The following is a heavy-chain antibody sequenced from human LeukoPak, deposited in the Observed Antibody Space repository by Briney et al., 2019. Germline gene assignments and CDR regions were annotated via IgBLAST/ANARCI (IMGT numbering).Heavy chain of an antibody. CDR3: ATRSGYYYAFDI. J-gene: IGHJ3*02. CDR1: GGTFSSYA. CDR2: IIPIFGTA. V-gene: IGHV1-69*13. D-gene: IGHD3-22*01. Sequence: GASVKVSCKASGGTFSSYAISWVRQAPGQGLEWMGGIIPIFGTANYAQKFQGRVTITADESTSTAYMELSSLRSEDTAVYYCATRSGYYYAFDIWGQGTMVTVSS.